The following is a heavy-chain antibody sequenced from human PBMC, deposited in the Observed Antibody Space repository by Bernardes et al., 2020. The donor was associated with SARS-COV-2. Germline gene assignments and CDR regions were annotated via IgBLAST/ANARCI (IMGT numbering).Heavy chain of an antibody. J-gene: IGHJ3*02. CDR1: GFSFNNYR. CDR3: ARDNRGLYGSTGGHYDAFDI. D-gene: IGHD6-19*01. CDR2: IMEDGGQK. V-gene: IGHV3-7*01. Sequence: GSLRLSCAASGFSFNNYRLNWVRQAPGKGLEWVAHIMEDGGQKNYVDSVRGRFTISRDNTQNTLYLQMNRLRAEDTAVYYCARDNRGLYGSTGGHYDAFDIWGHGTKVTVAS.